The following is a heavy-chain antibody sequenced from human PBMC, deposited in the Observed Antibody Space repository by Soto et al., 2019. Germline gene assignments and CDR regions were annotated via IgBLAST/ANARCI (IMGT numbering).Heavy chain of an antibody. D-gene: IGHD3-3*01. CDR1: GGSISSSSYY. CDR3: ARMVIFGVVNLMYYFDY. CDR2: IYYSGST. Sequence: SETLSLTCTVSGGSISSSSYYWGWIRQPPGKGLEWIGSIYYSGSTYYNPSLKSRANISVDTSKNQFSLKLSSVTGADTAVYYCARMVIFGVVNLMYYFDYWGQGTLVTVSS. J-gene: IGHJ4*02. V-gene: IGHV4-39*01.